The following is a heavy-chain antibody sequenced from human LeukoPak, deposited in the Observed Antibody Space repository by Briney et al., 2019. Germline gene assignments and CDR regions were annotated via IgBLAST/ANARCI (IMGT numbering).Heavy chain of an antibody. V-gene: IGHV3-30*18. CDR1: GFTFSSYV. Sequence: GGSLRLSCAASGFTFSSYVMHWVRQAAGKGVEGVAVISYDGSNKYYADAVKGRFTISRDNSKNTLYLQMNSLRAEDTAVDYCAKEDLEMATISSVYLDYWGQGTLVTVSS. CDR2: ISYDGSNK. D-gene: IGHD5-24*01. CDR3: AKEDLEMATISSVYLDY. J-gene: IGHJ4*02.